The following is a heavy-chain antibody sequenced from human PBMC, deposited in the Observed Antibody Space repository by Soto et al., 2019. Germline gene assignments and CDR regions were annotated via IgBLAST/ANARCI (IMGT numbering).Heavy chain of an antibody. J-gene: IGHJ4*02. D-gene: IGHD4-17*01. CDR1: GGSISSGGYY. Sequence: QVQLQESGPGLVKPSQTLSLTCTVSGGSISSGGYYWSWIRQHPGKGLEWIGYIYYSGSTYYNPSLKSRVTISVDTSKNQFSLKLSSVTAADMAVYYCARVPDYGDYDGFNPEFDYWGQGTLVTVSS. CDR3: ARVPDYGDYDGFNPEFDY. CDR2: IYYSGST. V-gene: IGHV4-31*03.